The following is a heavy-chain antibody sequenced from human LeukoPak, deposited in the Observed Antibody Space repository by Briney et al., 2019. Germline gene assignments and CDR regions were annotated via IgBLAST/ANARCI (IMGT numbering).Heavy chain of an antibody. CDR1: GYTFTGYY. CDR2: INPNSGGT. J-gene: IGHJ6*03. V-gene: IGHV1-2*02. Sequence: WASVKVSCKASGYTFTGYYMHRVRQAPGQGLEWMGWINPNSGGTNYAQKFQGRVTMTRDTSISTAYMELSRLRSDDTAVYYCARNSEDIVLMVYAPRDYYYMDVWGKGTTVTVSS. D-gene: IGHD2-8*01. CDR3: ARNSEDIVLMVYAPRDYYYMDV.